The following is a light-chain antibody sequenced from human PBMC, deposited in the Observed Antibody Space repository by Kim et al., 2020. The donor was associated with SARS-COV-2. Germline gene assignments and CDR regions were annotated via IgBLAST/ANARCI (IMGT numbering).Light chain of an antibody. J-gene: IGLJ3*02. CDR1: SSDIGGYNY. V-gene: IGLV2-14*03. CDR3: SSYTRSKTWV. CDR2: DVT. Sequence: QSALTQPASVSGSPGQSITISCTGTSSDIGGYNYVSWYQQHPGKAPKLLIHDVTRRPSGVSSRFSGSKSGKTASLTISGLQAEDEADYYCSSYTRSKTWVFGGGTRLTVL.